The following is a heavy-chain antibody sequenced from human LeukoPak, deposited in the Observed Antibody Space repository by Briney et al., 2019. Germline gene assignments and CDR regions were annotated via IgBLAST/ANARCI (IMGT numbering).Heavy chain of an antibody. CDR3: ARGIRSSSSSRFSDYYYYMDV. J-gene: IGHJ6*03. V-gene: IGHV4-59*01. CDR2: IYYSGST. CDR1: GGSISSYY. Sequence: PSETLSLTCTVSGGSISSYYWSWIRQPPGKGLEWIGYIYYSGSTNYNPSLKSRVTISVDTSKNQFSLKPSSVTAADTAVYYCARGIRSSSSSRFSDYYYYMDVWGKGTTVTVSS. D-gene: IGHD6-6*01.